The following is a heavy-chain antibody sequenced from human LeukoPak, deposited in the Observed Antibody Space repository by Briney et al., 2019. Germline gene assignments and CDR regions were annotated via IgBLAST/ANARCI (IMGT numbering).Heavy chain of an antibody. Sequence: SKTLSLTCTVSGGSITSGRYYWGWIRQPPGKGLEWIVTTYYSGSTYYNPSLKSRVTISVDTAKNQFSLKVTSVTAADTAVYYCARLVSNWSDYWGQGTLVTVSS. J-gene: IGHJ4*02. CDR1: GGSITSGRYY. CDR2: TYYSGST. D-gene: IGHD6-13*01. CDR3: ARLVSNWSDY. V-gene: IGHV4-39*01.